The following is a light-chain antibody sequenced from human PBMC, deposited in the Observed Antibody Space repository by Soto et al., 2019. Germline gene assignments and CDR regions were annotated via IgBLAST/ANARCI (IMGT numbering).Light chain of an antibody. V-gene: IGLV1-40*01. CDR3: QSFDTSLSEVV. Sequence: QSVLTQPPSGSGAPGQRVTISCTGSSSNIGAGYHVHWYQQFPGTAPKLLIYGSTNRPSGVPDRFSGSKSGTSASLAIRGLQGEDEADYYCQSFDTSLSEVVFGGGTKLTVL. J-gene: IGLJ2*01. CDR1: SSNIGAGYH. CDR2: GST.